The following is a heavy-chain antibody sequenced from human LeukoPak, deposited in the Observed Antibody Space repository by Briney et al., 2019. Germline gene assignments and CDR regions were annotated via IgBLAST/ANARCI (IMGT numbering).Heavy chain of an antibody. D-gene: IGHD4-17*01. CDR3: ANPYGDYVWGAFDI. CDR2: ISGSGGST. Sequence: PGGSLRLSRAASGFTFSSYAMSWVRQAPGKGLEWVSAISGSGGSTYYADSVKGRFTISRDNSKNTLYLQMNSLRAEDTAVYYCANPYGDYVWGAFDIWGQGTMVTVSS. CDR1: GFTFSSYA. V-gene: IGHV3-23*01. J-gene: IGHJ3*02.